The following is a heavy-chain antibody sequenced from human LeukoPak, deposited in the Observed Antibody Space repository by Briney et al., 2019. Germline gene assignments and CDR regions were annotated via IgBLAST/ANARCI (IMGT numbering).Heavy chain of an antibody. J-gene: IGHJ4*02. V-gene: IGHV1-69*05. Sequence: ASVKVSCRASGGTFSSYAINWVRQAPGQGLEWMGGNIPIFPSPNYAQKFQGRVTMTTDTSTSTAYMELRSLISDDAAVYYCARGDDYGDYWGLYWGQGTLVTVSS. D-gene: IGHD4-17*01. CDR3: ARGDDYGDYWGLY. CDR1: GGTFSSYA. CDR2: NIPIFPSP.